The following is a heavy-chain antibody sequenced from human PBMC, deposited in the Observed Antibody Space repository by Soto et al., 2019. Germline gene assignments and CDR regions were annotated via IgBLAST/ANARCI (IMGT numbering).Heavy chain of an antibody. Sequence: EVQLLESGGGLVQPGGSLRLSCAASGFTFSSYAMSWVRQAPGKGLEWVSAISGSGGSTYYADSVKGRFTISRDNSKNTLYLQMNSLRAEDTAVYYCAKWQYYYDSSGYSAREYYFDYWGQGTLVTVSS. J-gene: IGHJ4*02. CDR3: AKWQYYYDSSGYSAREYYFDY. V-gene: IGHV3-23*01. CDR2: ISGSGGST. D-gene: IGHD3-22*01. CDR1: GFTFSSYA.